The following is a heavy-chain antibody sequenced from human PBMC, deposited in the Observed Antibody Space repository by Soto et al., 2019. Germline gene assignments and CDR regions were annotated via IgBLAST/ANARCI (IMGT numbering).Heavy chain of an antibody. CDR1: GGSFSGYY. Sequence: SETLSLTCAVYGGSFSGYYWSWIRQSPGKGLEWIGEINHSGSTNYTPSLKTRVTISVDTSKNQVSLKLSSVTAADTAVYYCARTTAFVSGTYPPAHFDYWGQGTRVTVSS. CDR2: INHSGST. J-gene: IGHJ4*02. V-gene: IGHV4-34*01. CDR3: ARTTAFVSGTYPPAHFDY. D-gene: IGHD3-16*01.